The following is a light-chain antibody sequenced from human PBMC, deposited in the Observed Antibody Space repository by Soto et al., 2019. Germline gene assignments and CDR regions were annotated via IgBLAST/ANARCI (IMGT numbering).Light chain of an antibody. Sequence: QSVLTQPPSVSGAPGQRVTISCTGSSSNVGAGYDVHWYQQLPGTAPKLLIYGNSNRPSGVPDRFSGSKSGTSASLAITGLRAEDEADYYCQSYDSSLSVFVFGTGPRVPVL. V-gene: IGLV1-40*01. CDR3: QSYDSSLSVFV. CDR2: GNS. CDR1: SSNVGAGYD. J-gene: IGLJ1*01.